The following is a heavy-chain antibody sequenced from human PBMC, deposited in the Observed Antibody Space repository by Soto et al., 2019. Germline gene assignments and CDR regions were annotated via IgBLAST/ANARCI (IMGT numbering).Heavy chain of an antibody. D-gene: IGHD1-26*01. V-gene: IGHV3-21*01. Sequence: EVQLVESGGGLVKPGGSLRLSCAASGFTFSSYSMNWVRQAPGKGLEWVSSISSSGSYIYYADSVKGRFTISRDNAKNSLYLQMNSLRAEDTAAYYCARDLKPLGAWVRDNWFDPWGQGTLVTVSS. CDR1: GFTFSSYS. J-gene: IGHJ5*02. CDR2: ISSSGSYI. CDR3: ARDLKPLGAWVRDNWFDP.